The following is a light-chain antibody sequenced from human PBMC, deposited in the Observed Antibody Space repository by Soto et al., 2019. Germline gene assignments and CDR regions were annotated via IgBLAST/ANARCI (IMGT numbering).Light chain of an antibody. CDR3: CSYAGSPRYV. CDR1: SSDVGGYNY. J-gene: IGLJ1*01. Sequence: QSALTQPRSVSGSPGQSVTISCTGTSSDVGGYNYVSWYQQHPGKAPKVMIYDVSERPSGVPDRVSGSKSGNTASLTISGLQAEDEADYYCCSYAGSPRYVLGTGTELTVL. V-gene: IGLV2-11*01. CDR2: DVS.